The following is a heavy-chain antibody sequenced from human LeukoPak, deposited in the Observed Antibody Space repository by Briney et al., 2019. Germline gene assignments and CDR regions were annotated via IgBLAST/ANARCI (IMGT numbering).Heavy chain of an antibody. CDR1: GFTFSSYG. CDR3: AKDKWFGEPPLYFDY. V-gene: IGHV3-30*18. J-gene: IGHJ4*02. CDR2: ISYDGSNK. D-gene: IGHD3-10*01. Sequence: PGGSLRLSCAASGFTFSSYGMHWVRQAPGKGLEWVAVISYDGSNKYYADSVKGRFTISRDNSKNTLYLQMNSLRAEDTAVYYCAKDKWFGEPPLYFDYWGQGTLVTVSS.